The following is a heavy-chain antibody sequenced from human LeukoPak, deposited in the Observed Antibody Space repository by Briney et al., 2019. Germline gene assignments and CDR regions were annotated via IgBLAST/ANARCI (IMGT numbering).Heavy chain of an antibody. J-gene: IGHJ5*02. Sequence: SETLSLTCTVSGVSISSSTYYWAWIRQSPGKGLEWIGSIYYSGSTYYNPSLKSRVTISIDTSRNQFSLRLNSVTAADTAVYYCAKAEWLPNWFDPWGQGTLVTVSS. CDR2: IYYSGST. CDR1: GVSISSSTYY. CDR3: AKAEWLPNWFDP. V-gene: IGHV4-39*07. D-gene: IGHD3-3*01.